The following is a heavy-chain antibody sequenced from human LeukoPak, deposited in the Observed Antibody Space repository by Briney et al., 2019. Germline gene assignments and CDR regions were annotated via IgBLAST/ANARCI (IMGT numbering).Heavy chain of an antibody. D-gene: IGHD3-3*01. Sequence: SGTLSLTCAVSGYSISSGYYWGWIRQPPGKGLEWIGSIYHSGSTYYNPSLKSRVTISVDTSKNQFSLKLSSVTAADTAVYYCARDRSGYSPGKWGQGTLVTVSS. J-gene: IGHJ4*02. CDR2: IYHSGST. CDR3: ARDRSGYSPGK. CDR1: GYSISSGYY. V-gene: IGHV4-38-2*02.